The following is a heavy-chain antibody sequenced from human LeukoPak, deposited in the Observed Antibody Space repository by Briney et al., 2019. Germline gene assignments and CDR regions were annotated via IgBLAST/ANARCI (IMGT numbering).Heavy chain of an antibody. CDR1: GFTFDDYA. Sequence: GGSLRLSCAASGFTFDDYAMHWVRQAPGKGLEWVSGISWNSGSIGYADSVKGRFTISRDNAKNSLYLQMNSLRAEDTALYYCAKGRDKYQLLSKNWFDPWGQGTQVTVSS. CDR3: AKGRDKYQLLSKNWFDP. J-gene: IGHJ5*02. D-gene: IGHD2-2*01. V-gene: IGHV3-9*01. CDR2: ISWNSGSI.